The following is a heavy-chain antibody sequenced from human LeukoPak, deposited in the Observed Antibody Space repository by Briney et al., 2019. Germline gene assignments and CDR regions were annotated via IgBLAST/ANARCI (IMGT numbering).Heavy chain of an antibody. D-gene: IGHD3-22*01. J-gene: IGHJ4*02. CDR1: GYTFTSYG. CDR3: ALTDGVVVIEYYFDY. V-gene: IGHV1-18*01. CDR2: ISAYNGNT. Sequence: ASVKVSCKASGYTFTSYGISWVRQAPGQGLEWMGWISAYNGNTNYAQKLQGRVTMTTDTSTSTAYMELSSLRSEDTAVYYCALTDGVVVIEYYFDYWGQGTLVTVSS.